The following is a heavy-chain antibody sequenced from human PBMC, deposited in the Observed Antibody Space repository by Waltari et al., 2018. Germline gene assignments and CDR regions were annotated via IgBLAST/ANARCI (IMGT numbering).Heavy chain of an antibody. D-gene: IGHD3-10*01. V-gene: IGHV4-34*01. CDR1: GGSFSGYS. CDR3: AGFYGSGSYYSGFDY. J-gene: IGHJ4*02. CDR2: INHSGST. Sequence: QVQLQQWGAGLLKPSETLSLTCAVYGGSFSGYSWSWIRQPPGKGLEWIGEINHSGSTNYNPSLKGRVTISVDTSKNQFSLKLSSVTAADTAVYYCAGFYGSGSYYSGFDYWGQGTLVTVSS.